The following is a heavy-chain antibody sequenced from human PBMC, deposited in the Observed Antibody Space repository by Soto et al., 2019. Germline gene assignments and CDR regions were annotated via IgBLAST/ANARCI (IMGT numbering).Heavy chain of an antibody. Sequence: PGGSLRLSCAASGFTFSSYGMHWVRQAPGKGLEWVAVIWYDGSNKYYADSVKGRFTISRDNSKNTLYLQMNSLRAEDTAVYYCARDNAYYDFWSGQPSYYYGMDVWGQGTTVTVSS. CDR3: ARDNAYYDFWSGQPSYYYGMDV. D-gene: IGHD3-3*01. V-gene: IGHV3-33*01. CDR1: GFTFSSYG. CDR2: IWYDGSNK. J-gene: IGHJ6*02.